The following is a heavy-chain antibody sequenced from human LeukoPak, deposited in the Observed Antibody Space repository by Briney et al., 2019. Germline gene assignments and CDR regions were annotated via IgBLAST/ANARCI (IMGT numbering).Heavy chain of an antibody. CDR2: ISSSSSYI. CDR3: ARDLETHYYDSSGYRGY. CDR1: GFTFSSYS. D-gene: IGHD3-22*01. V-gene: IGHV3-21*01. J-gene: IGHJ4*02. Sequence: GGSLRLSCAASGFTFSSYSMNWVRQAPGKGLEWVSSISSSSSYIYYADSVKGRFTISRDNAKNSLYLQMNSLRAEDTAVYYCARDLETHYYDSSGYRGYWGQGTLVTVSS.